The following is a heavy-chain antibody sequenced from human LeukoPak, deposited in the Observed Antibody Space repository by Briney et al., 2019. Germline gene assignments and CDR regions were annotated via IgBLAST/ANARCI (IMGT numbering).Heavy chain of an antibody. CDR1: GYTYSRYD. D-gene: IGHD6-13*01. V-gene: IGHV3-23*01. J-gene: IGHJ4*02. CDR2: ISGSGGST. Sequence: GGSLRLSCGVCGYTYSRYDMRGVREARGKGLEWGLVISGSGGSTYYADSVKGRLTISRDNSKNTLYLQMNSLRAEDTAVYYCAKDRDSSSWFDYWGQGTLVTVSS. CDR3: AKDRDSSSWFDY.